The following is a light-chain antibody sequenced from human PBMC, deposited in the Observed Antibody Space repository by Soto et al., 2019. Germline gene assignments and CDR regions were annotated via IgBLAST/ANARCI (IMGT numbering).Light chain of an antibody. CDR3: SSYTGSNLVL. CDR2: EVT. J-gene: IGLJ2*01. Sequence: QSALTQPPSASGSPGQSVTISCTGTTSDVGGYNFVSWYQQHPGKAPKLMIYEVTKRPSGVPDRFSGSKSGNTASLTVSGLQAEDEADYYRSSYTGSNLVLFGGGTKVTVL. CDR1: TSDVGGYNF. V-gene: IGLV2-8*01.